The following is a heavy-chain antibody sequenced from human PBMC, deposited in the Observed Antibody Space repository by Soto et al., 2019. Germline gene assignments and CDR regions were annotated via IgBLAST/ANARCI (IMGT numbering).Heavy chain of an antibody. CDR2: IYYSGST. CDR3: ASGYDILTGYPRGDYYGMDV. Sequence: SSETLSLTCTVSGGSISRYYWNWIRQPPGKGLEWIGYIYYSGSTYYNPSLKSRVTISVDTSKNQFSLKLSSVTAADTAVYYCASGYDILTGYPRGDYYGMDVWGQGTTVTVSS. V-gene: IGHV4-59*08. CDR1: GGSISRYY. D-gene: IGHD3-9*01. J-gene: IGHJ6*02.